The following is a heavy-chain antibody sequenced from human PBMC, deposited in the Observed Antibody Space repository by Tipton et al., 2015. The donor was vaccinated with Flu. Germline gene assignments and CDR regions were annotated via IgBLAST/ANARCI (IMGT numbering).Heavy chain of an antibody. D-gene: IGHD4-11*01. Sequence: TLSLTCAVSGYSIGNGYYWGWIRQAPGKGLEWIASIYHSGTTYYNPSLKSRVTISLDTSKNQFSLKMKSVTATDMAVYYCARRDYSNYVSDPKNWFDPWGQGTLVTVSP. V-gene: IGHV4-38-2*01. CDR1: GYSIGNGYY. J-gene: IGHJ5*02. CDR2: IYHSGTT. CDR3: ARRDYSNYVSDPKNWFDP.